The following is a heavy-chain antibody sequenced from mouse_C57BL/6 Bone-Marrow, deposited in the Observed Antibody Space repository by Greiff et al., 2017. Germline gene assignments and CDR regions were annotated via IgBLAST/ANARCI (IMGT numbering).Heavy chain of an antibody. J-gene: IGHJ3*01. CDR3: AIGCDGWFAY. D-gene: IGHD2-2*01. CDR1: GYTFTGYY. CDR2: INPNNGGT. Sequence: VQLQQSGPELVKPGASVKISCKASGYTFTGYYMDWVKQSHGQSLEWIGDINPNNGGTIYNQKFKGKATLTVDKSSSTAYMELRTLTSADAAVYYCAIGCDGWFAYWGQGTLVTVSA. V-gene: IGHV1-18*01.